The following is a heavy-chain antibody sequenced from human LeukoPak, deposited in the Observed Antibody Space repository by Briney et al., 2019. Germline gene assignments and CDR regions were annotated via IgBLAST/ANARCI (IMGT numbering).Heavy chain of an antibody. CDR3: AKDSQSGGSGSYRYYYYYGMDV. CDR2: ISGSGGST. Sequence: GGSLRLSCAASGFTFSSYAMSWVRQAPGKGLEWVSAISGSGGSTYYADSVKGRFTISRDNSKNTLYLQMNSLRAEDTAVYYCAKDSQSGGSGSYRYYYYYGMDVWGQGTTVTVSS. V-gene: IGHV3-23*01. CDR1: GFTFSSYA. D-gene: IGHD3-10*01. J-gene: IGHJ6*02.